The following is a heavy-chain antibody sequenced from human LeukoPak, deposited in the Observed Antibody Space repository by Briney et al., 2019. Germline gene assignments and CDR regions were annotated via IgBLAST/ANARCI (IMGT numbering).Heavy chain of an antibody. Sequence: SQTLSLTCAISGDSVSSNSAAWNWIRQSPWRGLEWLGRTYYRSKWYNDYAVSVKSRITINPDTSKNQFSLQLNSVTPEDTAVYYCARSTDYYDSSGYMRNAFDIWGQGTMVTVSS. J-gene: IGHJ3*02. CDR3: ARSTDYYDSSGYMRNAFDI. CDR1: GDSVSSNSAA. CDR2: TYYRSKWYN. D-gene: IGHD3-22*01. V-gene: IGHV6-1*01.